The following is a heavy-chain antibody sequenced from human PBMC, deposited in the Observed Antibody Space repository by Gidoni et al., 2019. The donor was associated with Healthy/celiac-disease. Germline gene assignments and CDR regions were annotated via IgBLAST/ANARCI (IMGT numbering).Heavy chain of an antibody. CDR2: RNPNSGNT. J-gene: IGHJ3*02. Sequence: QVQLVQSGAEVKKPGASVKVSCKASGYTFTSYGINWVRQATGQGLEWMGWRNPNSGNTGYAQKCQGRVTMTRNTSISTAYMELSSLRSEDTAVYYCAILGGSGDSSGYLDAFDIWGQGTMVTVSS. CDR1: GYTFTSYG. V-gene: IGHV1-8*01. CDR3: AILGGSGDSSGYLDAFDI. D-gene: IGHD3-22*01.